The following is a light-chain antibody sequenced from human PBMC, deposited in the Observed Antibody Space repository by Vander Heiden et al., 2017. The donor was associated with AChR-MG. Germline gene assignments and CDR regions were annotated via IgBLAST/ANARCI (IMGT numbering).Light chain of an antibody. J-gene: IGKJ3*01. V-gene: IGKV1-8*01. CDR1: QVISSY. Sequence: AIRITQSPSSLSASTGDRVTITCRASQVISSYLAWYQQKPGKAPKLLIYAASTLQSGVPSRFSGSGSGTDFTLTISCLQSEDFATYYCQQYYSYPITFGPGTKVDIK. CDR2: AAS. CDR3: QQYYSYPIT.